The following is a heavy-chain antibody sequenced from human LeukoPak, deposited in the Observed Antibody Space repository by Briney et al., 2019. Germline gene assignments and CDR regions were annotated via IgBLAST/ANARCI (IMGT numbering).Heavy chain of an antibody. J-gene: IGHJ6*03. CDR1: GYTFTSYG. V-gene: IGHV1-18*01. CDR3: ARVLYRRTLYHYYYYMDV. D-gene: IGHD2-8*01. CDR2: ISAYNGNT. Sequence: GASVKVSCKASGYTFTSYGISWVRQAPGQGLEWMGWISAYNGNTNYAQKLQGRVTMTTDTSTSTAYMELRSLRSDDTAVYYCARVLYRRTLYHYYYYMDVWGKGTTVTVSS.